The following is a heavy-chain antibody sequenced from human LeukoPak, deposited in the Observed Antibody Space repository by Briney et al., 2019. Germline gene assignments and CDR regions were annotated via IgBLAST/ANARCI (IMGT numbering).Heavy chain of an antibody. V-gene: IGHV5-51*01. CDR2: IYPGDSDT. J-gene: IGHJ4*02. Sequence: GESLKISCKGSGYSFSGYWIGWVRQMPGKGLGWMGIIYPGDSDTRYSPSFQGQVTISADKSISTAYLQWSSLKASDTAMYYCARRYSSAWNFDYWGQGALVTVSS. CDR1: GYSFSGYW. D-gene: IGHD6-19*01. CDR3: ARRYSSAWNFDY.